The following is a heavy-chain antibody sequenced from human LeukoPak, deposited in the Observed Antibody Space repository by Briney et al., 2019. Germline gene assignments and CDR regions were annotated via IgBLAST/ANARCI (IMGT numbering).Heavy chain of an antibody. V-gene: IGHV3-48*02. CDR1: GFILNTYP. CDR3: ARDTRNWADY. Sequence: PGGSLRLSCAASGFILNTYPMNWVRQTPGKGLEWIAYIGSGSSAIYYTDSVKGRLTVSSDNAKNSLFLQVNSLRDEDTGVYYCARDTRNWADYWGQGTLSPSRQ. D-gene: IGHD7-27*01. J-gene: IGHJ4*02. CDR2: IGSGSSAI.